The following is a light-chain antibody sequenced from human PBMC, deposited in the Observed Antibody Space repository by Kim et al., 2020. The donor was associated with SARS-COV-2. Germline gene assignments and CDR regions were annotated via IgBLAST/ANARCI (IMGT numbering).Light chain of an antibody. J-gene: IGKJ1*01. CDR1: QSVSNNY. CDR3: QQYGSSPRT. CDR2: SAA. Sequence: APGEGATLSCRASQSVSNNYLAWYQPKTGQAPRLLIYSAANRATGIPDRFSGSGSGTDFTLTISRLEPEDFAVYYCQQYGSSPRTFGQGTKVDIK. V-gene: IGKV3-20*01.